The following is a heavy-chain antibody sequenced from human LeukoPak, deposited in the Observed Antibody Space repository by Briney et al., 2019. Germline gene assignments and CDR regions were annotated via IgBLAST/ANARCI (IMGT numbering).Heavy chain of an antibody. CDR1: VFTFTSSA. D-gene: IGHD3-9*01. CDR3: AEDHSHDYDILTGYYLPYGMDV. V-gene: IGHV1-58*02. J-gene: IGHJ6*02. CDR2: IFVGSGNT. Sequence: ASVKVSCKTSVFTFTSSAMQCVRQARGQRLEWRGCIFVGSGNTNYAQKFQERVTLTRDMSISIAYMALSSMRYEEPAVYYCAEDHSHDYDILTGYYLPYGMDVWGQGTTVTVSS.